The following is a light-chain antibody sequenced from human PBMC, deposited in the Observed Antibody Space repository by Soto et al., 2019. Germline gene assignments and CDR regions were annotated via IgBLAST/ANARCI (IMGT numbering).Light chain of an antibody. V-gene: IGLV3-21*04. J-gene: IGLJ1*01. CDR1: EIGGKS. Sequence: SYELTQAPSVSVAPGKTARITCGGNEIGGKSVHWYQQKAGQAPVLVIHYDTDRPSGIPERFSGSNSGNTATLTISRVGAGDEADYYCQVWDNSIYVFGSGTKVTVL. CDR2: YDT. CDR3: QVWDNSIYV.